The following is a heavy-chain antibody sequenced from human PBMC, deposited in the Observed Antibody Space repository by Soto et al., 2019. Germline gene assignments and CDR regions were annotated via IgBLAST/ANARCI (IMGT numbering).Heavy chain of an antibody. Sequence: GASVKVSCKASGGTFSSYAINWVRQAPGQGLEWMGGIIPIFGTANYAQKFQGSVTITADESTSTAYMELSSLRSEDRAVYYCGRGSEVSSRETWGLDVWGQGTTVTVSS. J-gene: IGHJ6*02. D-gene: IGHD6-13*01. CDR3: GRGSEVSSRETWGLDV. CDR2: IIPIFGTA. V-gene: IGHV1-69*13. CDR1: GGTFSSYA.